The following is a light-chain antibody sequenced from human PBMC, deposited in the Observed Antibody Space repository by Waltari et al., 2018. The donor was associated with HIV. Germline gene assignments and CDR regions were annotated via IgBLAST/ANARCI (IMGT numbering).Light chain of an antibody. Sequence: DFVMTQSPDSLAVSLGERATTNCKSSQSVLYSSKNKNYLSWYQQRPGQPPKLLIYWASIRESGFPDRFSGSGSGTDFTLTINSLQAEDVAVYYCQQYYNNPWTFGQGTKVEIK. CDR3: QQYYNNPWT. V-gene: IGKV4-1*01. CDR1: QSVLYSSKNKNY. CDR2: WAS. J-gene: IGKJ1*01.